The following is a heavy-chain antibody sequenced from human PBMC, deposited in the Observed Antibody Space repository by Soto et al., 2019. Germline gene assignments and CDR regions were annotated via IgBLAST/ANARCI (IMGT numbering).Heavy chain of an antibody. J-gene: IGHJ6*02. CDR1: GYTFTSYA. V-gene: IGHV1-3*01. CDR3: ARDSHPGGDFWSGYYWSYYYYGMDV. Sequence: GPSVKVSCKASGYTFTSYAMHWVRQAPGQRLEWMGWINAGNGNTKYSQKFQGRVTITRDTSASTACMELSSLRSEDTAVYYCARDSHPGGDFWSGYYWSYYYYGMDVWGQGTTVTVSS. CDR2: INAGNGNT. D-gene: IGHD3-3*01.